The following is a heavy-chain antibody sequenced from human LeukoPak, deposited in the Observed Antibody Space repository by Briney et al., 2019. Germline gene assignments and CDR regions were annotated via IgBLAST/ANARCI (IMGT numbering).Heavy chain of an antibody. CDR3: AKDGGVRGVIDAFDI. CDR2: ISGSGGST. V-gene: IGHV3-23*01. D-gene: IGHD3-10*01. J-gene: IGHJ3*02. CDR1: GFTFNSYA. Sequence: GGSLRLSCAASGFTFNSYAMSWVRQAPGKGLEWVSTISGSGGSTYYADSAKGRFTISRDNSKNTLYLQMNSLRAEDTAVYYCAKDGGVRGVIDAFDIWGQGTMVTVSS.